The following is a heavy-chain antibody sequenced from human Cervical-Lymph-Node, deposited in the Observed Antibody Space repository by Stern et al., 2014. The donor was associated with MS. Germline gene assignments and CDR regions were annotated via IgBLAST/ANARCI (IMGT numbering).Heavy chain of an antibody. Sequence: QVQLMQSGGGVVQPGRSLRLSCAASGFSFSDYGMHWVRQAPGKGLEWVAGVAYDGNTQYYADSVKGRFTISRDNSKNTVFLQMNNLSVEDTALYYCANLFLRAAADSDDAFDIWGQGTMVTVSS. J-gene: IGHJ3*02. CDR2: VAYDGNTQ. CDR1: GFSFSDYG. V-gene: IGHV3-30*18. D-gene: IGHD6-13*01. CDR3: ANLFLRAAADSDDAFDI.